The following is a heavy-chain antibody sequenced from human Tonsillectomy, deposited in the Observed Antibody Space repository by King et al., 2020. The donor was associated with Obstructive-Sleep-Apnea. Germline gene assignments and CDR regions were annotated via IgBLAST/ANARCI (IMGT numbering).Heavy chain of an antibody. Sequence: LVESGAEVKKPGESLKISCKGSGYNFITYWVAWVRQMPGKGLEWMGIIWPSDSETTYSPSFQGQVTISADKSINTAYLQWSSLKASDTAIYYCARRDYYGSAIGYWGQGTLVTVSS. V-gene: IGHV5-51*01. J-gene: IGHJ4*02. CDR3: ARRDYYGSAIGY. CDR2: IWPSDSET. D-gene: IGHD3-10*01. CDR1: GYNFITYW.